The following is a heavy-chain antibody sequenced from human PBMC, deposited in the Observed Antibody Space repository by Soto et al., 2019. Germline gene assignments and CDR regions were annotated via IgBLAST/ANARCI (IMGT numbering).Heavy chain of an antibody. D-gene: IGHD3-16*01. J-gene: IGHJ4*02. V-gene: IGHV3-30-3*01. Sequence: QVQLVESGGGVVQPGRSLRLSCAASGFTFSAYAIHWVRQAPDKGLEWVALISYDGNSQYYADSVKGRFTISRDNSKNALYLQMSSLRPEDTAVYYCARGVITENDYWGQGTLVTVSS. CDR2: ISYDGNSQ. CDR1: GFTFSAYA. CDR3: ARGVITENDY.